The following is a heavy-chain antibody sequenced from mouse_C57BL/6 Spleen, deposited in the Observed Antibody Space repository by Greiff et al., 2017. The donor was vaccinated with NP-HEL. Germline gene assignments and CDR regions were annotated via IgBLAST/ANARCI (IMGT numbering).Heavy chain of an antibody. J-gene: IGHJ2*01. D-gene: IGHD2-4*01. Sequence: VQRVESGPELVKPGASVKISCKASGYSFTSYYIHWVKQRPGQGLEWIGWIYPGSGNTKYNEKFKGKATLTADTSSSTAYMRLSSLTSEDSAVYDCARRYDYGRVDYWGQGTTRTVSS. V-gene: IGHV1-66*01. CDR3: ARRYDYGRVDY. CDR2: IYPGSGNT. CDR1: GYSFTSYY.